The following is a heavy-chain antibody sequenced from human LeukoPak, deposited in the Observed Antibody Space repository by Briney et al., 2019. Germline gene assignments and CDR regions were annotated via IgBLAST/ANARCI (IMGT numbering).Heavy chain of an antibody. V-gene: IGHV1-2*02. J-gene: IGHJ6*03. CDR3: ARDVRLTGDGYYYFCMDV. CDR1: GYTFTDYY. CDR2: INPNSGGT. Sequence: ASVKVSCKASGYTFTDYYIHWVRQAPGQGLEWMGWINPNSGGTNYAQKFQGRVTMTRDTSISTAYMELSSLRSDDTAVYYCARDVRLTGDGYYYFCMDVWGKGTTVTISS. D-gene: IGHD7-27*01.